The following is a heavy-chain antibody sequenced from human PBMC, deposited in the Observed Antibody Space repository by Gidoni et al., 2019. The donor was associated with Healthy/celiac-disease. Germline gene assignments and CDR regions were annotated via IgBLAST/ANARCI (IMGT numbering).Heavy chain of an antibody. D-gene: IGHD3-22*01. Sequence: QVQLVESGGGVVQPGRSRRLSGAASGCTFRTYGLHWVRQAPGKGREWVAVLWYDGRNKYYADSVKGRFTISRDNSKNTLYLQMNSLRAEDTAVYYCAREGYDSPEFSYYFDYWGQGTLVTVSS. CDR2: LWYDGRNK. V-gene: IGHV3-33*01. CDR1: GCTFRTYG. J-gene: IGHJ4*02. CDR3: AREGYDSPEFSYYFDY.